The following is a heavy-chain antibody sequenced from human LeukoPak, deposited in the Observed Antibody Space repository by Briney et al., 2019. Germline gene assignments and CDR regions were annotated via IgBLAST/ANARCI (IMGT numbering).Heavy chain of an antibody. Sequence: GASVKVSCKASGYTFTSYGISWVRQAPGQGLEWTGWISAYNGNTNYAQKLQGRVTMTTDTSTSTAYMELRSLRSDDTAVYYCAGDLRGYYSLPRDAFDIWGQGTMVTVSS. V-gene: IGHV1-18*01. D-gene: IGHD3-3*01. J-gene: IGHJ3*02. CDR1: GYTFTSYG. CDR2: ISAYNGNT. CDR3: AGDLRGYYSLPRDAFDI.